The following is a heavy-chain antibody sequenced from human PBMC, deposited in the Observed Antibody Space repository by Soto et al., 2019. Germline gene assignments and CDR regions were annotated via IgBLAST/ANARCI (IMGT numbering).Heavy chain of an antibody. Sequence: ASVKVSCKASGGTFSSYTISWVRQAPGQGLESMGRIIPILGIANYAQKFQGRVTITADKFTSTAYMELSSLRSEDTAVYYCARVGAAAGYYYYMDVWGKGTTVTVSS. CDR3: ARVGAAAGYYYYMDV. V-gene: IGHV1-69*02. CDR2: IIPILGIA. D-gene: IGHD6-13*01. CDR1: GGTFSSYT. J-gene: IGHJ6*03.